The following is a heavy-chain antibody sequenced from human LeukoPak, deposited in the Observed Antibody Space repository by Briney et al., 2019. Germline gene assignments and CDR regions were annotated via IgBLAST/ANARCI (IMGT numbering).Heavy chain of an antibody. Sequence: SGGSLRLSCAASGFTFSRDGMHWVRQAPGKGLEWVAVISYDGSKKYYGDSVKGRFTISRDNSKNTLYLQMNSLRAEDTAVYYCAKGRYRDASDGFDIWGQGTMVTVSS. V-gene: IGHV3-30*18. J-gene: IGHJ3*02. CDR2: ISYDGSKK. CDR1: GFTFSRDG. D-gene: IGHD3-16*02. CDR3: AKGRYRDASDGFDI.